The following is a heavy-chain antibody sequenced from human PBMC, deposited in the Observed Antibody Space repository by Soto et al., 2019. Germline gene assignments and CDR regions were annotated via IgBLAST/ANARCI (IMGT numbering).Heavy chain of an antibody. V-gene: IGHV3-23*01. D-gene: IGHD3-22*01. Sequence: LRLSCAASGFTFSSYVMTWVRQAPGKGLEWVSAISSSGDSTYFADSVKGRVTISRDNSRNTLYLQMSSLRAEDTAVYSCARAASGYRNFDYWGQGALVTVSS. J-gene: IGHJ4*02. CDR3: ARAASGYRNFDY. CDR2: ISSSGDST. CDR1: GFTFSSYV.